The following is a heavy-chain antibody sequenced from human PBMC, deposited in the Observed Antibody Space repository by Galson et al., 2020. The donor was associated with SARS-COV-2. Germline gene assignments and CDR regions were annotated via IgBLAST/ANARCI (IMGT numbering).Heavy chain of an antibody. Sequence: SETLSLTCTVSAGSISSSSYYWGWIRQPPGEGLEWIGRTYYSESNYYNPSLTSRVTMSVVTSENQFSLKLSSVTAADTAVDYCARQILTGYYSFYYFDYWVQGTLVTVSS. CDR3: ARQILTGYYSFYYFDY. CDR2: TYYSESN. CDR1: AGSISSSSYY. J-gene: IGHJ4*02. D-gene: IGHD3-9*01. V-gene: IGHV4-39*01.